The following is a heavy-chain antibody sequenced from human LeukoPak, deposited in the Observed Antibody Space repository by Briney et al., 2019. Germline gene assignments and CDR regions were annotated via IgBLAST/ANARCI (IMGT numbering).Heavy chain of an antibody. J-gene: IGHJ4*02. CDR2: IYPGDSDT. D-gene: IGHD3-10*01. V-gene: IGHV5-51*01. Sequence: GESLKISCKGSGYSFTSYWIGWVRQMPGKGLEWMGIIYPGDSDTRYSPSFQGQVTISADKSISTAHLQWSSLKASDTAMYYCARLAMVRGVIQYYFDYWGQGTLVTVSS. CDR1: GYSFTSYW. CDR3: ARLAMVRGVIQYYFDY.